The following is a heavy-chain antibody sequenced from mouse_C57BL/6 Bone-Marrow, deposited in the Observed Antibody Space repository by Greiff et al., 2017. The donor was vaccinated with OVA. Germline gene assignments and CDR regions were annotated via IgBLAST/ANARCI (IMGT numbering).Heavy chain of an antibody. CDR2: IDPETGGT. CDR1: GYTFTDYE. V-gene: IGHV1-15*01. D-gene: IGHD1-1*01. Sequence: QVQLQQSGAELVRPGASVTLSCKASGYTFTDYEMHWVKQTPVHGLEWIGAIDPETGGTAYNQKFKGKAILTADKSSSTAYMELRSLTSEDSAVYYCTRDYGSIYPYYFDYWGQGTTLTVSS. CDR3: TRDYGSIYPYYFDY. J-gene: IGHJ2*01.